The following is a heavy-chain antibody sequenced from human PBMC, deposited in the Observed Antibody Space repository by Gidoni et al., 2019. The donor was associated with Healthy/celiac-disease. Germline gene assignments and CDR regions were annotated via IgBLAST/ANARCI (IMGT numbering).Heavy chain of an antibody. J-gene: IGHJ6*02. V-gene: IGHV1-69*01. CDR1: GGSLSSDA. CDR2: IIPIFGTA. CDR3: AAGRQLERRRGYYYGIDV. D-gene: IGHD1-1*01. Sequence: QVQLVQSGAAVKKPGSSVKVSCKASGGSLSSDAISWVRQAPGSWLEWMGGIIPIFGTANYAQKFQGSVTITADESTSTAYMELSSLRSEDTAVYYCAAGRQLERRRGYYYGIDVWGQGTTVTVSS.